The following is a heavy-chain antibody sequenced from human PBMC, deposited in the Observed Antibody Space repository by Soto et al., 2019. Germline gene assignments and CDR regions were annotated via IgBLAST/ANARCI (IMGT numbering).Heavy chain of an antibody. Sequence: PGGSLRLSCAASGFTVSSNYMSWVRQAPGKGLEWVSVIYSGGSTYYADSVKGRFTISRDNSKNTLYLQMNSLRAEDTAVYYCARAGFYYYYDSSPDAFDIWGQGTIVTVSS. V-gene: IGHV3-66*01. CDR1: GFTVSSNY. D-gene: IGHD3-22*01. CDR2: IYSGGST. CDR3: ARAGFYYYYDSSPDAFDI. J-gene: IGHJ3*02.